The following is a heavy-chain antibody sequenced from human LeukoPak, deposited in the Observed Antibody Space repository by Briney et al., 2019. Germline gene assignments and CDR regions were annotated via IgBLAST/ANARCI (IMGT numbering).Heavy chain of an antibody. CDR3: ARDRSYYDSIDY. J-gene: IGHJ4*02. CDR2: INAGTGNT. Sequence: GASVKVSCKASGYTFTSYAIHWVRQAPGQRLEWMGWINAGTGNTKYSQKFQDRVTITRDTSAGTAYMELSSLRSEDTAVFYCARDRSYYDSIDYWGQGTLVTVSS. CDR1: GYTFTSYA. D-gene: IGHD3-22*01. V-gene: IGHV1-3*01.